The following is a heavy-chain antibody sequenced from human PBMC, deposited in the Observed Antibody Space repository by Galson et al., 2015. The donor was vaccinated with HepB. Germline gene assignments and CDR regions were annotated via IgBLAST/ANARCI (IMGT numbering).Heavy chain of an antibody. CDR1: GFSFSSSW. V-gene: IGHV3-7*01. D-gene: IGHD2-21*01. CDR3: ARFQRLSFDY. J-gene: IGHJ4*02. Sequence: SLRLSCAASGFSFSSSWMSWVRQAPGKGQEWVATIQKDGDEQYYVDSVKGRFTISRDNAKNSLYLQMNSLRAEDTAVYYCARFQRLSFDYWGQGTLVTVSS. CDR2: IQKDGDEQ.